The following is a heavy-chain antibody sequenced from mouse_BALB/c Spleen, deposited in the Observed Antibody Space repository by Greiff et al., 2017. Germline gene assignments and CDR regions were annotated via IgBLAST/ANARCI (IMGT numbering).Heavy chain of an antibody. V-gene: IGHV5-6-3*01. CDR3: ARAYYGYDYYAMDY. Sequence: EVKLVESGGGLVQPGGSLKLSCAASGFTFSSYGMSWVRQTPDKRLELVATINSNGGSTYYPDSVKGRFTISRDNAKNTLYLQMSSLKSEDTAMYYCARAYYGYDYYAMDYWGQGTSVTVSS. CDR1: GFTFSSYG. CDR2: INSNGGST. D-gene: IGHD1-2*01. J-gene: IGHJ4*01.